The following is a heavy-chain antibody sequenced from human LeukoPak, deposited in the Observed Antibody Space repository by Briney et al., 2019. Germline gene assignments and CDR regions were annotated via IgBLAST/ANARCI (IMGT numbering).Heavy chain of an antibody. CDR3: ARTPIYYFDNSGYYN. CDR1: GSSISSGSYY. D-gene: IGHD3-22*01. J-gene: IGHJ4*02. CDR2: IYSSGST. V-gene: IGHV4-61*02. Sequence: PSQTLSLTCTVSGSSISSGSYYWSWIRQPAGKGLEWIGLIYSSGSTSYNPSLKSRVTMSVDTSKKQFSLRLSSVTAADTAVYYCARTPIYYFDNSGYYNWGQGTLVTVSS.